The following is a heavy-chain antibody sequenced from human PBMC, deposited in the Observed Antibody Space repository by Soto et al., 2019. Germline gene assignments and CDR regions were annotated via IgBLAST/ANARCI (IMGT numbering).Heavy chain of an antibody. V-gene: IGHV5-51*01. D-gene: IGHD4-17*01. J-gene: IGHJ6*02. CDR2: IYPGDSDT. CDR1: GYSFTSYW. CDR3: ARLSDYGGNSIHYYYGMDV. Sequence: PGESLKISCKGSGYSFTSYWIGWVRQMPGKGLEWMGIIYPGDSDTRYSPSFQGQVTTSADKSISTAYLQWSSLKASDTAMYYCARLSDYGGNSIHYYYGMDVWGQGTTVTVSS.